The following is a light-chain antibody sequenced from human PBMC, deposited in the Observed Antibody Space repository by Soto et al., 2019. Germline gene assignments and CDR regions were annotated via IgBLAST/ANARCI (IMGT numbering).Light chain of an antibody. V-gene: IGLV2-11*01. CDR1: SSDVGGSNY. J-gene: IGLJ1*01. Sequence: QSALTQPRSVSGSPGQSVTISCTGTSSDVGGSNYVSWYEQHPVKAPKLMIYDVTKRPSGVPDRFSGSKSGNTTSLTISGLKAEHEADYYCCSYAGSYTWVFGNGTKLTVL. CDR3: CSYAGSYTWV. CDR2: DVT.